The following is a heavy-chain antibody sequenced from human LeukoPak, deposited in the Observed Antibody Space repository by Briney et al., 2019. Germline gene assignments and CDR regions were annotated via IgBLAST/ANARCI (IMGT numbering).Heavy chain of an antibody. CDR3: ASEEGSSSWPEGTFDY. CDR1: GFTLSSYE. J-gene: IGHJ4*02. Sequence: PGGSLRLSCAASGFTLSSYEMNWVRQAPGKGLEWVSYISSSGSTIYYADSVKGRFTISRDNAKNSLYLQMNSLRAEDTAVYYCASEEGSSSWPEGTFDYWGQGTLVTVSS. V-gene: IGHV3-48*03. CDR2: ISSSGSTI. D-gene: IGHD6-13*01.